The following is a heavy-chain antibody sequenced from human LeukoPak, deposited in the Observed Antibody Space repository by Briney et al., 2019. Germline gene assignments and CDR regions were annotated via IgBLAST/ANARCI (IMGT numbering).Heavy chain of an antibody. J-gene: IGHJ4*02. D-gene: IGHD3-22*01. V-gene: IGHV4-59*08. CDR2: MHSTGVD. CDR3: ARFSPFFDSSVHYLDY. CDR1: GGSISGYH. Sequence: PSETLSLTCTVSGGSISGYHCSWTRQPPGQGLEWIAYMHSTGVDNYSPSLRSRVTMSVDTSKNQCSLRLNSVSAADSAVYYCARFSPFFDSSVHYLDYWGPGILVTVSS.